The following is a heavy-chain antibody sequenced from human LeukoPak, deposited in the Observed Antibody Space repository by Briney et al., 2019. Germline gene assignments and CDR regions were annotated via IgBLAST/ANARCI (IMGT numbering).Heavy chain of an antibody. Sequence: SVKVSCKASGGTFSSYSINWVRQAPGLGLEWMGGIIPIFGTTNYAQRFQDRATITADKSTSTAFLELSSLRSEDTAVYYCAKTVVVTGEHAFEIWGQGTRVTVSS. J-gene: IGHJ3*02. CDR1: GGTFSSYS. CDR2: IIPIFGTT. D-gene: IGHD2-21*02. V-gene: IGHV1-69*06. CDR3: AKTVVVTGEHAFEI.